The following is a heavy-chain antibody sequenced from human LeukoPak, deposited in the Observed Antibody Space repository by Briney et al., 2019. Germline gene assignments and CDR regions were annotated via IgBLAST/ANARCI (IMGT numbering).Heavy chain of an antibody. J-gene: IGHJ4*02. CDR2: INGDGSRT. V-gene: IGHV3-74*01. CDR3: ARDRGSTEFDY. D-gene: IGHD2-2*01. CDR1: GFTFSNHW. Sequence: GGSLRLSCGASGFTFSNHWMHWVRQVPGKGLVWVSRINGDGSRTSYADSVKGRFTISRDNAKNTVYLQMNSLSAEDTALYYCARDRGSTEFDYWGQGTLVTVSS.